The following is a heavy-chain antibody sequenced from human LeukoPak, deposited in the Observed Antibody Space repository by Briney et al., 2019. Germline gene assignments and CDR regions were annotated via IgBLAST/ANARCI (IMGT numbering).Heavy chain of an antibody. CDR1: GGSISSSSYY. CDR2: IYYSGST. D-gene: IGHD6-13*01. V-gene: IGHV4-39*07. CDR3: ARAVRSSSWYGGYYFDY. Sequence: SETLSLTCTVSGGSISSSSYYWGWIRQPPGKGLEWIGSIYYSGSTYYNPSLKSRVTISVDTSKNQFSLKLSSVTAADTAVYYCARAVRSSSWYGGYYFDYWGQGTLVTVSS. J-gene: IGHJ4*02.